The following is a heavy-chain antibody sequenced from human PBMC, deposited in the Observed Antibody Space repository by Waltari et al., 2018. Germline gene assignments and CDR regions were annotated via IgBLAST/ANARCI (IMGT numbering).Heavy chain of an antibody. J-gene: IGHJ5*02. V-gene: IGHV1-69*12. Sequence: QVQLVQSGAEMKKPGSSVKVSCKASGGTFTSSVIIWVRQAPGEGLYWMGGITPIVCVPNSAQNLKGRVTITADESTRTAYMELRNLRYEDTAVYYCARLAGSSWFDPWGQGTLVTVSS. CDR3: ARLAGSSWFDP. CDR1: GGTFTSSV. CDR2: ITPIVCVP.